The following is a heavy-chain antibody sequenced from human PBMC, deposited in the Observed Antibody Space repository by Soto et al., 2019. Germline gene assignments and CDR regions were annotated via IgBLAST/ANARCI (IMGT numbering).Heavy chain of an antibody. CDR2: IYSGGTT. J-gene: IGHJ4*02. CDR1: GFSVSSNY. Sequence: QAGGSLRLSCAASGFSVSSNYMSWVRQAPGKGLEWVSVIYSGGTTCYADSVKGRFTISRDNSKNTLYLQMSSLRAEDTAVYYCAREPGSSGGDYWGQGTLVTVSS. CDR3: AREPGSSGGDY. D-gene: IGHD6-6*01. V-gene: IGHV3-53*01.